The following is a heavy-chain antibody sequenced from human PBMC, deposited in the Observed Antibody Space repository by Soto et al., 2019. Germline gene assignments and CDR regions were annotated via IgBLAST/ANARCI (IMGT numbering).Heavy chain of an antibody. V-gene: IGHV4-59*01. CDR2: IYYSGST. J-gene: IGHJ4*02. CDR1: GGSISSYY. Sequence: PSETLSLTCTVSGGSISSYYWSWIRQPPGKGLEWIGYIYYSGSTNYNPSLKSRVTISVDTSKNQFSLKLSSVTAADTAVYYCARFSGYDATFDYWGQGTLVTVSS. D-gene: IGHD5-12*01. CDR3: ARFSGYDATFDY.